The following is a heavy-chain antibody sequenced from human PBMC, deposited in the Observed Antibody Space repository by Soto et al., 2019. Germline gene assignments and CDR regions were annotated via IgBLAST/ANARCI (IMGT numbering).Heavy chain of an antibody. J-gene: IGHJ6*02. V-gene: IGHV3-23*01. Sequence: GGSLRLSCTASGFAFSSYAMNWVRQAPGKGLEWVSGIVDTGGRTFYADSVKGRFTISRDNAKNTLYLEMNSLRAEDTAIYYCAPVPAASSYYNTDVWGQGATVTVSS. CDR2: IVDTGGRT. CDR1: GFAFSSYA. D-gene: IGHD2-2*01. CDR3: APVPAASSYYNTDV.